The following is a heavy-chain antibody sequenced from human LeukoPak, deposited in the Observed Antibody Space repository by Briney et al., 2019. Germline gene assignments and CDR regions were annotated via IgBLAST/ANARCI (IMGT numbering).Heavy chain of an antibody. D-gene: IGHD3-22*01. CDR1: GFPFSSYE. Sequence: GGSLRLSCEGSGFPFSSYEMNWLRQAPGKGLEWVSHIDSGGITIYYADSVKGRFTISRDNSKNTLYLQMNSLRAEDTAEYYCARGGTYYYDSSGYYPFFYFDYWGQGTLVTVSS. V-gene: IGHV3-48*03. CDR3: ARGGTYYYDSSGYYPFFYFDY. J-gene: IGHJ4*02. CDR2: IDSGGITI.